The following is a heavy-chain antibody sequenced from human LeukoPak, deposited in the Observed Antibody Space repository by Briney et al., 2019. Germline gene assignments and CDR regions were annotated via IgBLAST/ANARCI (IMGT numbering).Heavy chain of an antibody. CDR2: IYYSGST. D-gene: IGHD3-3*01. J-gene: IGHJ4*02. Sequence: PSETLSLTCTVSGGSIGSSSYYWGWIRQPPGKGLEWIGSIYYSGSTYYNPSLKSRVTISVDTSKNQFSLKLSSVTAADTAVYYCARSFYDFWSGSPGYYFDYWGQGTLVTVSS. CDR1: GGSIGSSSYY. V-gene: IGHV4-39*01. CDR3: ARSFYDFWSGSPGYYFDY.